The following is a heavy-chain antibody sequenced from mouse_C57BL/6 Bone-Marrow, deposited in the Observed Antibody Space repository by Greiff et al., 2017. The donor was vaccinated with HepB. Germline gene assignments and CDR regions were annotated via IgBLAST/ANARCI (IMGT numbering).Heavy chain of an antibody. J-gene: IGHJ3*01. Sequence: EVQLVESGEGLVKPGGSLKLSCAASGFTFSSYAMSWVRQTPEKRLEWVAYISSGGDYIYYADTVKGRFTISRDNARNTLYLQMSSLKSEDTAMYYCTREGSTMVTTDGLWFAYWGQGTLVTVSA. D-gene: IGHD2-2*01. V-gene: IGHV5-9-1*02. CDR1: GFTFSSYA. CDR3: TREGSTMVTTDGLWFAY. CDR2: ISSGGDYI.